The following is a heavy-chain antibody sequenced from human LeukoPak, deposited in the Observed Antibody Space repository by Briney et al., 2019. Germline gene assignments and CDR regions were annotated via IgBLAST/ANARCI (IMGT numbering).Heavy chain of an antibody. D-gene: IGHD5/OR15-5a*01. V-gene: IGHV4-39*01. CDR3: ARRVYGTSQYY. Sequence: SETLSLTCTVSGGSISSSSYYWGWIRQPPGKGLEWIGSIYYSGITHYSPSLKSRVTISVDTSKNQFSLKLSSVTATDTALYYCARRVYGTSQYYWGQGTLVTVSS. J-gene: IGHJ4*02. CDR1: GGSISSSSYY. CDR2: IYYSGIT.